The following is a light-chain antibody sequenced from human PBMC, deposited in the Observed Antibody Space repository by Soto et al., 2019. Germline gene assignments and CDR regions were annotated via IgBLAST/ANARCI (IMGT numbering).Light chain of an antibody. J-gene: IGLJ2*01. CDR3: GTWDGSLSAVV. CDR2: DNN. V-gene: IGLV1-51*01. Sequence: QSVLTQPPSVSAAPGQKVTISCSGSSSNIGNNYVSWYQQLPGTAPKLLIYDNNKRPSGIPDRFSGSKSGTSATLGITGLQTGDEADYYCGTWDGSLSAVVFGGRTKVTVL. CDR1: SSNIGNNY.